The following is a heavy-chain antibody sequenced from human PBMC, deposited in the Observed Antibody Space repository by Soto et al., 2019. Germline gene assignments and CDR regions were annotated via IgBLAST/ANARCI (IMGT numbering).Heavy chain of an antibody. D-gene: IGHD6-13*01. J-gene: IGHJ4*02. CDR1: GGSTSSGGFY. V-gene: IGHV4-31*03. CDR3: ARAYSGGDSCSWYYFDY. CDR2: IYYSGTT. Sequence: QVQLQESGPGLVKPSQTLSLTCTVSGGSTSSGGFYWSWIRQHPGKDLEWIGYIYYSGTTHYNPSLKSRVTISVDTSRNQFSLRLTSVPAAGTAVYYCARAYSGGDSCSWYYFDYWGQGTLVTVSS.